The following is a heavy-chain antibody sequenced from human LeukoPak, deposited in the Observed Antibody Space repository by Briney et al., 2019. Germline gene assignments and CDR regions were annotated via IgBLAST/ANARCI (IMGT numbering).Heavy chain of an antibody. CDR1: GGSISNYY. CDR2: IYYSGST. CDR3: ARHVPSTIFFNWFDP. V-gene: IGHV4-59*08. J-gene: IGHJ5*02. Sequence: PSETLSLTCTVSGGSISNYYWSWIRQPPGKGLEWIGYIYYSGSTNYNPSLKSRVTISVDTSNNQFSLKLTSVTAADTAVYYCARHVPSTIFFNWFDPWGQGTLVTVSS. D-gene: IGHD3-3*01.